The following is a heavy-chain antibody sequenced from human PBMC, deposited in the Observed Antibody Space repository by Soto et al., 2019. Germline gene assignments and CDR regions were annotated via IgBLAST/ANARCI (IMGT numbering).Heavy chain of an antibody. D-gene: IGHD2-2*01. CDR3: TKGASTSCFSAFDL. CDR2: ISWNSGNI. V-gene: IGHV3-9*01. J-gene: IGHJ3*01. CDR1: GFTFDDYA. Sequence: EVQLVESGGGLVQPGRSLRLSCTASGFTFDDYAMHWVRQAPGKGLEWVSSISWNSGNIVYADSVRGRFTISRDNAKTSVHLQMNSLRAEDTALYYCTKGASTSCFSAFDLWGQGTMVTVSS.